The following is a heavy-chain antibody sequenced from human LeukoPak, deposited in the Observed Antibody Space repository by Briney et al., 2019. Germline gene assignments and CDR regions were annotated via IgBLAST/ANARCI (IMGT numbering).Heavy chain of an antibody. V-gene: IGHV3-21*01. CDR1: GYTFSSYS. J-gene: IGHJ4*02. CDR2: ISSGSSYI. CDR3: ARSFYDSSGYPNFGY. D-gene: IGHD3-22*01. Sequence: PGGSLRLSCAASGYTFSSYSMNWVRQAPGKGLEWVSFISSGSSYIYYGDSVRGRFTISRDNAKKSLYLQMNSLRAEDTAVYFCARSFYDSSGYPNFGYWGQGTLVTVSS.